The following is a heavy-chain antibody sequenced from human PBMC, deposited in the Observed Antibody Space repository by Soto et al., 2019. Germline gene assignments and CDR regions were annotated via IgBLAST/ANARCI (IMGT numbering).Heavy chain of an antibody. CDR1: GYTFTSYA. V-gene: IGHV1-3*01. CDR3: ARDPSQLRLLQWSPYSV. Sequence: GASVKVSCKASGYTFTSYAMHWVRRAPGQRLEWMGWINAGNGNTKYSQKFQGRVTITRDTSASTAYMELSSLRSEDTAVYYCARDPSQLRLLQWSPYSVWDQGTTVTVSS. D-gene: IGHD3-3*01. CDR2: INAGNGNT. J-gene: IGHJ6*02.